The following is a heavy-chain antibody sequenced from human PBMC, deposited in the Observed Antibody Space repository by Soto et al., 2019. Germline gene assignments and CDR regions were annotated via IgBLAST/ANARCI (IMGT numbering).Heavy chain of an antibody. CDR2: ISSSSSTR. CDR1: GFTFSSYS. D-gene: IGHD6-6*01. CDR3: ASDRIKQLVRFDY. Sequence: GGSLRLSCAASGFTFSSYSMNWVRQAPGKGLEWVSYISSSSSTRYYADSVKGRFTISRDNAKNSLYLQMKILRDEDTAVYYCASDRIKQLVRFDYWGQGTLVTVSS. V-gene: IGHV3-48*02. J-gene: IGHJ4*02.